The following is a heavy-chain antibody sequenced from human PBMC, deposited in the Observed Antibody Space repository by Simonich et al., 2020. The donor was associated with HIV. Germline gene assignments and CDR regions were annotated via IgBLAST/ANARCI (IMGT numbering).Heavy chain of an antibody. CDR3: ARVHITGYYSDY. CDR2: INPNSGGT. V-gene: IGHV1-2*02. J-gene: IGHJ4*02. CDR1: GYTFTGHY. D-gene: IGHD3-22*01. Sequence: QVQLVQSGAEVKKPGASVKVSGKTSGYTFTGHYMHGVRQAPGQGLEWRGWINPNSGGTNYAQSFQGGVTMTRDTSISTAYMELSRLTSDDTAIYYCARVHITGYYSDYWGQGTLVTVSS.